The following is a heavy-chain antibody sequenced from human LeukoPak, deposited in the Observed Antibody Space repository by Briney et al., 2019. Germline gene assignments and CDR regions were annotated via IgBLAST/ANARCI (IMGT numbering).Heavy chain of an antibody. J-gene: IGHJ4*02. CDR3: AKADGDSPFDY. Sequence: GGSLRLSCAASRFNFGTYSMNWVRQAPGKGLEWVAFIRYDGSDKYYADSVKGRFTISRDNSKSTMYLQMNSLRPEDTSVYYCAKADGDSPFDYWGQGTLVTVS. CDR2: IRYDGSDK. CDR1: RFNFGTYS. D-gene: IGHD2-21*02. V-gene: IGHV3-30*02.